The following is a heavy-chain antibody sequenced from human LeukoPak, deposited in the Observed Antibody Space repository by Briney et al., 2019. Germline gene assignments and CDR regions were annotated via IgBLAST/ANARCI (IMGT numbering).Heavy chain of an antibody. D-gene: IGHD3-9*01. Sequence: GGSLRLSCAASGFTFSSYAMHWVRQAPGKGLEWVAVISYDGSNKYYADSVKGRFTISRDNSKNTLYLQMNSLRAEDTAVYYCAREGVLRYFDWLTIYYYYGMDVWGQGTTVTVSS. CDR2: ISYDGSNK. CDR3: AREGVLRYFDWLTIYYYYGMDV. V-gene: IGHV3-30-3*01. CDR1: GFTFSSYA. J-gene: IGHJ6*02.